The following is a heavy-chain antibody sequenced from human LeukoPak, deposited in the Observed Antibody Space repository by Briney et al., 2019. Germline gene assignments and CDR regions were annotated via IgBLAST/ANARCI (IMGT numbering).Heavy chain of an antibody. J-gene: IGHJ6*02. D-gene: IGHD1-26*01. V-gene: IGHV3-30-3*01. CDR3: ARSPPHMGDYYYGMDV. CDR1: GFTFSSYA. Sequence: GGSLRLPCAASGFTFSSYAMHWVRQAPGKGLEWVAVISYDGSNKYYADSVKGRFTISRDNSKSTLYLQMNSLGAEDTAVYYCARSPPHMGDYYYGMDVWGQGTTVTVSS. CDR2: ISYDGSNK.